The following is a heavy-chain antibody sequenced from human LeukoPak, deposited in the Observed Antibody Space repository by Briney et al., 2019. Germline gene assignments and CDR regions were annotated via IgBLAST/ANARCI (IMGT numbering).Heavy chain of an antibody. D-gene: IGHD4-17*01. V-gene: IGHV3-30*03. J-gene: IGHJ4*02. CDR2: ISHDGSNK. CDR3: ARDDAVTTSSPFDY. Sequence: AGGSLRLSCAASGFTFSSYGMHWVRQAPGKGLGWVAVISHDGSNKYYADSVKGRFTISRDNSKNTLFLQMNSLRAEDTAVYYCARDDAVTTSSPFDYWGQGTLVTVSS. CDR1: GFTFSSYG.